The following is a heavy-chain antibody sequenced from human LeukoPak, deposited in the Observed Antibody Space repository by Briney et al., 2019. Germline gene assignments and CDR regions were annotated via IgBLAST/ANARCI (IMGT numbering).Heavy chain of an antibody. CDR3: AREYCSGGSCYEYYFDY. J-gene: IGHJ4*02. V-gene: IGHV1-69*13. D-gene: IGHD2-15*01. Sequence: SVKVSCKASGGTFSSYAISWVRQAPGQGLEWMGGIIPIFGTANYAQKFQGRVTITADESTSTAYMELSSLRSEDTAVYYCAREYCSGGSCYEYYFDYWGQGTLVTVSS. CDR2: IIPIFGTA. CDR1: GGTFSSYA.